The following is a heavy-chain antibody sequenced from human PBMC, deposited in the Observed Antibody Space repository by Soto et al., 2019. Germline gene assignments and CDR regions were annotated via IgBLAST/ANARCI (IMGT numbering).Heavy chain of an antibody. Sequence: QVQLQESGPGLVKPSQTLSLTCTVSGGSISSGGYYWSCIRQHPGKGLEWIGYIYYSGSTYYNPSLKSRVTISVDTSKNQFSLKLSAVTAADTAVYYCATIFGVVGGPAEAHAFDIWGQGTMVTVSS. D-gene: IGHD3-3*01. CDR3: ATIFGVVGGPAEAHAFDI. V-gene: IGHV4-31*03. CDR1: GGSISSGGYY. J-gene: IGHJ3*02. CDR2: IYYSGST.